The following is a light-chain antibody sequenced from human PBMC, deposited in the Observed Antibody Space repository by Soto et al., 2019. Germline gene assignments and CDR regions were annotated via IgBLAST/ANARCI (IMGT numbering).Light chain of an antibody. J-gene: IGKJ3*01. CDR2: DAS. CDR1: QSVSSY. V-gene: IGKV3-11*01. Sequence: EIVLTQSPATLSLSPGERATLSCRASQSVSSYLAWYQQKPGQAPRLLIYDASNRATGIPARFSGSGSGTDFNLTISSLEPEDVAVYYCQQRNNWPPSFTFGQGTKVDIK. CDR3: QQRNNWPPSFT.